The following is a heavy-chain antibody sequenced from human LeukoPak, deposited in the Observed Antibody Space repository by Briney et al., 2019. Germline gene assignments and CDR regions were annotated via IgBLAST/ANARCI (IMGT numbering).Heavy chain of an antibody. CDR1: GFTFSSYE. J-gene: IGHJ6*02. Sequence: GGSLRLSCAASGFTFSSYEINWIRRAPGKGLEWVSYISSSGSTIHYADSVKGRFTISRDNAKNSLYLQMNGLRAEDTAVYYCARDRTPYYDNSGQLYYYYGMDVWGQGTTVTVSS. CDR3: ARDRTPYYDNSGQLYYYYGMDV. D-gene: IGHD3-22*01. CDR2: ISSSGSTI. V-gene: IGHV3-48*03.